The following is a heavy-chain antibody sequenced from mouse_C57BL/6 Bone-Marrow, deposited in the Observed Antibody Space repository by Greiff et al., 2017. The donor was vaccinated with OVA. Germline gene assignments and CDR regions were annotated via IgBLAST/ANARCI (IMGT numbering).Heavy chain of an antibody. D-gene: IGHD1-1*01. J-gene: IGHJ1*03. Sequence: QVQLQQPGAELVMPGASVKLSCKASGYTFTSYWMHWVKQRPGQGLEWIGEIDPSDSYTNYNQKFKGKSTLTVDKSSSTAYMQLSSLTSEDSAVYYCARETTVVEWYFDVWGTGTTVTVSS. CDR2: IDPSDSYT. CDR3: ARETTVVEWYFDV. CDR1: GYTFTSYW. V-gene: IGHV1-69*01.